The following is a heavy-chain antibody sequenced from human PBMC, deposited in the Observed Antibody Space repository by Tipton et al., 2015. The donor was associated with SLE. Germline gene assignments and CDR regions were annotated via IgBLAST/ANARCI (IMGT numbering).Heavy chain of an antibody. CDR2: IYYSGST. J-gene: IGHJ4*02. Sequence: TLSLTCTVSGGSISSSSYYWGWIRQPPGKGLEWIGSIYYSGSTYYNPSLKSRVTISVDTSKNQFSLKLSSVTAADTAVYYCAREGDYGDSSPHWGQGTLVTVSS. V-gene: IGHV4-39*07. CDR1: GGSISSSSYY. CDR3: AREGDYGDSSPH. D-gene: IGHD4-17*01.